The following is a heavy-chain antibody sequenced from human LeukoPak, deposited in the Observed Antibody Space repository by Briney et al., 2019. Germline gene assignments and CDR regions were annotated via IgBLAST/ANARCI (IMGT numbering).Heavy chain of an antibody. CDR2: IYYSGST. V-gene: IGHV4-59*01. CDR3: ARSVVTLYWYFDL. CDR1: GGSISGNY. D-gene: IGHD4-23*01. Sequence: SETRSLTCTVSGGSISGNYYNWIRQPPGKGLEWCGYIYYSGSTNYTPSLKSRVTISLDTSKNQFSLKLSSVTTADTAVYYCARSVVTLYWYFDLWGRGTLVTVSS. J-gene: IGHJ2*01.